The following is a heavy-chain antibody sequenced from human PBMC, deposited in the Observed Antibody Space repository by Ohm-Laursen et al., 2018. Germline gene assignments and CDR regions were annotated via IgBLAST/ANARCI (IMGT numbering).Heavy chain of an antibody. D-gene: IGHD2-15*01. V-gene: IGHV4-31*03. CDR2: IYNTGRT. J-gene: IGHJ3*01. CDR3: ARATLDCSGGNCRTDAFDL. Sequence: SETLSLTCTVSGGSINSGGYYWNIIRHRPGKGLEWIGDIYNTGRTNYNPSLKSRLSISIALSRSQLTLKLNSMTAADTAMYFCARATLDCSGGNCRTDAFDLWGPGTMVTVSS. CDR1: GGSINSGGYY.